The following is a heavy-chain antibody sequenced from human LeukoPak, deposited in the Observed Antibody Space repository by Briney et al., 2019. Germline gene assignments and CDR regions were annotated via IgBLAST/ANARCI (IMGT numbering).Heavy chain of an antibody. Sequence: SETLSLTCTVSGGSISSYYWSWIRQPPGKGLEWIGYIYYSGSTNYNPSLKSRVTISVDTSKNQFSLKLSSVTAADTAVYYCARDPTPILGGLDLWGQGTMVSVSS. V-gene: IGHV4-59*01. CDR3: ARDPTPILGGLDL. CDR2: IYYSGST. J-gene: IGHJ3*01. CDR1: GGSISSYY. D-gene: IGHD3-16*01.